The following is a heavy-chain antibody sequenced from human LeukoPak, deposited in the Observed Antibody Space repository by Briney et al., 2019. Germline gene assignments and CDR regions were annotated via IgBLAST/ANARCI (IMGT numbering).Heavy chain of an antibody. CDR2: IVVGRGNT. CDR1: GFTFTSSA. J-gene: IGHJ4*02. D-gene: IGHD3-22*01. Sequence: GTSVKDSCKASGFTFTSSAVQWVRQARGQRLEWIGWIVVGRGNTNYAQKFQERVTITRDMSTSTAYMELSSLRSEDTAVYYCAAFPDSGVVVITDGQTSYFFEYWGQGTLVTVSS. CDR3: AAFPDSGVVVITDGQTSYFFEY. V-gene: IGHV1-58*01.